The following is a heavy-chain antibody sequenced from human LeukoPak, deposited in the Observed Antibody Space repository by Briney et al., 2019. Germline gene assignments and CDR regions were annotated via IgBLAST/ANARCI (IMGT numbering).Heavy chain of an antibody. CDR1: GFTFGDYA. J-gene: IGHJ4*02. D-gene: IGHD5-12*01. CDR2: ISWNCGSI. CDR3: AKDKAPSYSSYDWYLDY. Sequence: SPRLSCAASGFTFGDYALRCVWELPGKRLERVSGISWNCGSIGYADSVKRRFTISRDNAKNSLYLQMNSLRAEDTALYYCAKDKAPSYSSYDWYLDYWGQGTLVTVSS. V-gene: IGHV3-9*01.